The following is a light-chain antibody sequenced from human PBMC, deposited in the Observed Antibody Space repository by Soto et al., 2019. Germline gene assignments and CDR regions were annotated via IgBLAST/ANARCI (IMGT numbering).Light chain of an antibody. V-gene: IGKV1-27*01. CDR3: QKYDSAPQT. Sequence: DIQMTQSPSSLSASVGDRVTITCRARQGIGNYLAWFQQKPGKVPKLLIYAASTLQSGIPSRFRGSGSGTDFTLTITSLQPEDVATYYCQKYDSAPQTFGQGTKVGIK. CDR1: QGIGNY. CDR2: AAS. J-gene: IGKJ1*01.